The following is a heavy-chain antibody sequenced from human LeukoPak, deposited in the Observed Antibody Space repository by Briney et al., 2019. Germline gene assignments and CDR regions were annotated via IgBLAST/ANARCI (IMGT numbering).Heavy chain of an antibody. Sequence: ASVKVSCKASGYTFTSYGISWVRQAPGQGLEWMGWISTFNGNANYAQNLQGRITMTTDTSTSTAYMELRSLRSDDTAVYYCARDIFSRGVWFGEPDYYYMDVWGKGTTVTISS. J-gene: IGHJ6*03. V-gene: IGHV1-18*01. CDR3: ARDIFSRGVWFGEPDYYYMDV. CDR2: ISTFNGNA. D-gene: IGHD3-10*01. CDR1: GYTFTSYG.